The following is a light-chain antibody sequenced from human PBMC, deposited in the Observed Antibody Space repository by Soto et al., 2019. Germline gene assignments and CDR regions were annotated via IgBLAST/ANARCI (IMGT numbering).Light chain of an antibody. J-gene: IGKJ1*01. V-gene: IGKV1-5*03. CDR1: QGISSY. CDR3: QQYDVYSPWM. CDR2: KAS. Sequence: IQLTQSPSSLSASVGARVTVTCRASQGISSYLAWYQQKAGKAPKLLIYKASNLESGVSSRFSGSGSGTEFTLTISSLQPDDSATYYCQQYDVYSPWMFGQGTKVDIK.